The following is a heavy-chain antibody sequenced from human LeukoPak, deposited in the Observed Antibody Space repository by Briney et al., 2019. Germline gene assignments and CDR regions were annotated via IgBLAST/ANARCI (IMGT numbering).Heavy chain of an antibody. CDR2: ISNSGSDI. V-gene: IGHV3-21*01. CDR3: AREDGYSDSSEFDY. CDR1: GFTFSLYS. J-gene: IGHJ4*02. D-gene: IGHD5-24*01. Sequence: PGGSLRLSCADSGFTFSLYSMHWVRQAPGKGLEWVSSISNSGSDIYYRDSVKGRFTISRDNAKNSLDLHLNSLRAEDTAVYYCAREDGYSDSSEFDYWGQGTLVLVSS.